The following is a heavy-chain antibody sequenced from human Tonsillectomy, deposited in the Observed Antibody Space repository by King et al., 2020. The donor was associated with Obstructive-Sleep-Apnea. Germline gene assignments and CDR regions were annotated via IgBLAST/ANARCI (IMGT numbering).Heavy chain of an antibody. Sequence: VQLVQSGGGLVQPGRSLRLSCAASGFTFDDYAMHWVRQAPGKGLEWVSGISWNSGSIGYADSVKGRFTISRDNAKNSLYLQMNSLRAEDTALYYCAKDPGPYPVAFDIWGQGTMVTVSS. V-gene: IGHV3-9*01. CDR1: GFTFDDYA. J-gene: IGHJ3*02. CDR3: AKDPGPYPVAFDI. CDR2: ISWNSGSI.